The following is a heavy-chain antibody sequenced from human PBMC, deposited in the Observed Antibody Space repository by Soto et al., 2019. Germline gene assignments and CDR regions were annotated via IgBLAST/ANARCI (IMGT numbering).Heavy chain of an antibody. CDR3: ARGSYYYDSSGYYHY. CDR1: GYTFTSYD. CDR2: MNPNSGNT. Sequence: ASVKVSCKASGYTFTSYDINWVRQATGQGLEWMGWMNPNSGNTNYAQKLQGRVTMSVDTSKNQFSLKLSSVTAADTAVYYCARGSYYYDSSGYYHYWGQGTLVTVSS. J-gene: IGHJ4*02. D-gene: IGHD3-22*01. V-gene: IGHV1-8*01.